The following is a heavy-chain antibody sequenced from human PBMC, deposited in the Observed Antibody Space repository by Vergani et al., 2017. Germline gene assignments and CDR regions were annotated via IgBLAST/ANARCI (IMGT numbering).Heavy chain of an antibody. J-gene: IGHJ6*04. Sequence: EVQLLESGGGLVQPGGSLRLSCAASGFTFSSSAMTWVRQAPGKGLEWVSAIGGSGGDTYYADSVKGRFTISRDNSKNTLSLQMNSLRAEDTAVYYCASHIEVAARGLGDVWGKGTTVTVSS. CDR1: GFTFSSSA. V-gene: IGHV3-23*01. CDR2: IGGSGGDT. D-gene: IGHD6-19*01. CDR3: ASHIEVAARGLGDV.